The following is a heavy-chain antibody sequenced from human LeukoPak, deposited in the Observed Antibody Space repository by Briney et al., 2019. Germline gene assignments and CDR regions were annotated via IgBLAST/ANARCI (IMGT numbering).Heavy chain of an antibody. Sequence: PSETLSLTCTVSGGSISSYYWSWIRQPPGKGLEWIGYIYYSGSTNYNPSLKSRVTISVDTSKNQFSLKLSSVTAADTAVYYCARAKRGSPRSSGVVVVAAADNPRNQGAFDIWGQGTMVTVSS. D-gene: IGHD2-15*01. J-gene: IGHJ3*02. CDR1: GGSISSYY. CDR2: IYYSGST. CDR3: ARAKRGSPRSSGVVVVAAADNPRNQGAFDI. V-gene: IGHV4-59*01.